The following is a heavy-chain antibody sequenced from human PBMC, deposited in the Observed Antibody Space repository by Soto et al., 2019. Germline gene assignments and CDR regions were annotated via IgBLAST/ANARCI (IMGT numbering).Heavy chain of an antibody. Sequence: QLQESRPGLVKPSETMSLTCTVSGDSSSGGLFYWCWMRQLPGKGLEWIGSIHYSGHTYYNPSLKSRVTISVDPSRNQFSLDLSSVTAADSAVYYCARQRAWYGEWAFDIWGQGTLVTVSS. CDR3: ARQRAWYGEWAFDI. CDR1: GDSSSGGLFY. V-gene: IGHV4-39*01. CDR2: IHYSGHT. J-gene: IGHJ3*02. D-gene: IGHD3-10*01.